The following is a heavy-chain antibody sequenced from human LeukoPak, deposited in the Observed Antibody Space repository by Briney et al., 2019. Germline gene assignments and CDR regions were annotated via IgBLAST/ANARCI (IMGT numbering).Heavy chain of an antibody. CDR3: ASTITVTTDY. CDR1: GHSISSGYY. D-gene: IGHD4-17*01. Sequence: PSETLSLTCTVSGHSISSGYYWGWIRQAPGKGLEWIGTIYHSGSSYYNPSLKSRVTISVDTSKNQFSLKLSSVAAADTAVYFCASTITVTTDYWGQGTLVTVSS. V-gene: IGHV4-38-2*02. J-gene: IGHJ4*02. CDR2: IYHSGSS.